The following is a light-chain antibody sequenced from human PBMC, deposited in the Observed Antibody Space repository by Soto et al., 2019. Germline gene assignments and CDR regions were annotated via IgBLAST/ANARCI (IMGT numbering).Light chain of an antibody. V-gene: IGKV3D-15*01. J-gene: IGKJ4*01. CDR2: GAS. CDR3: QQYNNWPRAT. CDR1: QSVHTF. Sequence: EIVLTQSPDTLSLSPVEGASLSCRASQSVHTFLAWYQQTPGQAPRLLIYGASTRATGVPARFSGSGSGTEFNITISSLQSEDFAVYYCQQYNNWPRATCGGGTKV.